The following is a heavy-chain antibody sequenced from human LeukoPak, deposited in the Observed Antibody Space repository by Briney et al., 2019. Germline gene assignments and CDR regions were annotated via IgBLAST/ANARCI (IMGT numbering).Heavy chain of an antibody. D-gene: IGHD3-22*01. J-gene: IGHJ4*02. CDR1: GYTFTSYA. Sequence: SVKVSCKASGYTFTSYAISWVRQAPGQGLEWMGGIIPIFGTANYAQKFQGRVTITADESTSTAYMELSSLRSEDTAVYYCARGGSHPYYYDSSGDYYFDYWGQGTLVTVSS. CDR3: ARGGSHPYYYDSSGDYYFDY. V-gene: IGHV1-69*13. CDR2: IIPIFGTA.